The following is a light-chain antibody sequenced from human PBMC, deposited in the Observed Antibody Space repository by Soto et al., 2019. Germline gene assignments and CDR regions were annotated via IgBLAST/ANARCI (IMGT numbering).Light chain of an antibody. CDR1: QVISSW. CDR2: KAS. J-gene: IGKJ4*01. V-gene: IGKV1-12*01. Sequence: DIQMTQSPSSLSASVGDRVTITCWASQVISSWLVWYQQKPGNAPKLLIYKASTLQTGVPSRFSGSESGTEFTLTISSLQPEDFATYYCQQASSFPFTFGGGTEVQMK. CDR3: QQASSFPFT.